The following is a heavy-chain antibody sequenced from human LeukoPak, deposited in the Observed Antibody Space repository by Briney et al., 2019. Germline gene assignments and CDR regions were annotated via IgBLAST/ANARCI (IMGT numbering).Heavy chain of an antibody. Sequence: GGSLRLSCAASGFTFSRYSMNWVRQAPGKGLEWVSSISSSSSYIYYADSVKGRFTISRDNAKNSLYLQMNSLRAEDTAVYYCAREGEHYYGSGSYYKAFDYWGQGTLVTVSS. CDR3: AREGEHYYGSGSYYKAFDY. D-gene: IGHD3-10*01. V-gene: IGHV3-21*01. CDR1: GFTFSRYS. CDR2: ISSSSSYI. J-gene: IGHJ4*02.